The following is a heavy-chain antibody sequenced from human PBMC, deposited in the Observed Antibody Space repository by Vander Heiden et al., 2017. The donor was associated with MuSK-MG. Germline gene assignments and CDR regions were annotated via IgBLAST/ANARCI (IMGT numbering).Heavy chain of an antibody. Sequence: QVQLQESGPGLVKPSETLSLTCTVSGYSISSSHYWVWIRQPPGKGLECIGSIWHSGTTYYNPSLKSRVTISLDTSKNQFSLKLSSVTAADTAVYYCARGSQWELLRGGAFDFWGQGTMVTVSS. CDR1: GYSISSSHY. J-gene: IGHJ3*01. CDR3: ARGSQWELLRGGAFDF. CDR2: IWHSGTT. D-gene: IGHD1-26*01. V-gene: IGHV4-38-2*02.